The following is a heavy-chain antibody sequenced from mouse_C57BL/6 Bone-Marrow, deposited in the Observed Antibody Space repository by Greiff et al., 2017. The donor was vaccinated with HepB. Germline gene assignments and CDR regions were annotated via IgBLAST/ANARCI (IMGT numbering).Heavy chain of an antibody. J-gene: IGHJ3*01. Sequence: QVQLKQPGAELVKPGASVKLSCKASGYTFTSYWMHWVKQRPGQGLEWIGMIHPNSGSTNYNEKFKSKATLTVDKSSSTAYMQLSSLTSQDSAVYYSARREGQSTGTYAYWGQGSLFTVS. CDR3: ARREGQSTGTYAY. CDR2: IHPNSGST. V-gene: IGHV1-64*01. D-gene: IGHD4-1*01. CDR1: GYTFTSYW.